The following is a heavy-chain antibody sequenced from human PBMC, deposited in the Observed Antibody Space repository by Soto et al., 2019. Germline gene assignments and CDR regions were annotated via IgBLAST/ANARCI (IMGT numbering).Heavy chain of an antibody. V-gene: IGHV3-49*03. CDR1: GFTFGDYA. CDR2: IRSKAYGGTT. J-gene: IGHJ6*03. CDR3: TRTRIAARPQRLKPYYYYMDV. D-gene: IGHD6-6*01. Sequence: GGSLRLSCTASGFTFGDYAMSWFRQAPGKGLEWVGFIRSKAYGGTTEYAASVKGRFTISRDDSKSIAYLQMNSLKTEDTAVYYCTRTRIAARPQRLKPYYYYMDVWGKGTTVTVSS.